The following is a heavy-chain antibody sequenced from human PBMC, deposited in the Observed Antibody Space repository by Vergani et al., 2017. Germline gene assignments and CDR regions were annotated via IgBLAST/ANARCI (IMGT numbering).Heavy chain of an antibody. CDR1: GFTVSSNY. J-gene: IGHJ4*02. D-gene: IGHD3-10*01. CDR2: ISGSGGST. Sequence: EVQLVESGGGLIQPGGSLRLSCAASGFTVSSNYMSWVRQAPGKGLEWVSVISGSGGSTYYADSVKGRFTISRDNSKNTLYLQMNSLRAEDTAVYYCAKRYYYGSGSYSKWGQGTLVTVSS. CDR3: AKRYYYGSGSYSK. V-gene: IGHV3-23*04.